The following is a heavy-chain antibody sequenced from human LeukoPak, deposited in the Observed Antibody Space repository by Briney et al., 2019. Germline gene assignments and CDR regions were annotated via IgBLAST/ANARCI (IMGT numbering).Heavy chain of an antibody. CDR1: GFTFSSYA. Sequence: GGSLRLSCAASGFTFSSYAMGWVRQAPGKGLEWVSAISGTGGRTYYADSVKGRFTISRDNSKNTLYLQMNSLRAEDTAVYYCARGLPYSRGWLDVWGQGTTVTVSS. CDR2: ISGTGGRT. CDR3: ARGLPYSRGWLDV. V-gene: IGHV3-23*01. J-gene: IGHJ6*02. D-gene: IGHD6-19*01.